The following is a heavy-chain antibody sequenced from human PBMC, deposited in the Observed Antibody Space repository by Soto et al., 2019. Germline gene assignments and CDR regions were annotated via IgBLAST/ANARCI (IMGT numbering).Heavy chain of an antibody. D-gene: IGHD1-1*01. V-gene: IGHV1-18*01. J-gene: IGHJ3*02. Sequence: GASVNVSCKSSGYTFTSYCISWGRQAPGQGLEWMGWISAYNGNTNYAQKLQGRVTMTTDTSTSTAYMELRSLRSDDTAVYYCASYGTWTPDAFDIWGQGTMVTVSS. CDR3: ASYGTWTPDAFDI. CDR1: GYTFTSYC. CDR2: ISAYNGNT.